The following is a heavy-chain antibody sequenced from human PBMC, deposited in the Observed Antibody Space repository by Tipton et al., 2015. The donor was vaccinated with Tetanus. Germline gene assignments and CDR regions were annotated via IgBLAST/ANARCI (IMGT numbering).Heavy chain of an antibody. CDR1: GGSFSGYY. J-gene: IGHJ5*02. CDR3: VRSSPIRVADKWGVDWFDP. CDR2: IHPSGIT. V-gene: IGHV4-34*01. Sequence: TLSLTCTIYGGSFSGYYWSWIRQPPGRGLEWIGEIHPSGITTCNPSLESRVTLSQDTSKSQFSLKLNSVTAADTAVYYCVRSSPIRVADKWGVDWFDPWGQGTLVTVSS. D-gene: IGHD6-19*01.